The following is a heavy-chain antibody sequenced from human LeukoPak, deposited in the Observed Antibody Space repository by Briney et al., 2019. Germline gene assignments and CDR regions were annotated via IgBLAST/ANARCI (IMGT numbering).Heavy chain of an antibody. J-gene: IGHJ4*02. CDR2: IYYSGST. CDR1: GGSITSSNW. D-gene: IGHD6-19*01. CDR3: ARFVAGSDYFDY. Sequence: PSGTLSLTCAISGGSITSSNWWSWVRQPPGKGLEWIGEIYYSGSTNYNSSLKSRITISLDKSKNQFSLKVSSVTAADTAVYYCARFVAGSDYFDYWGQGTLVTVSS. V-gene: IGHV4-4*02.